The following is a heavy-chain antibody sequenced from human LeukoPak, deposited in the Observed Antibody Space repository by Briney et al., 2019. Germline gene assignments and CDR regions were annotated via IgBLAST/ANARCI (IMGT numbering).Heavy chain of an antibody. CDR3: AGGDRNGWYFDY. Sequence: GGSLRLSCEASGVRFDDHGMSWVRQAPGKGLEWVSGINWNGASTGYGDSVKGRFTISRDNAKNSLYLQMNSLRAEDTALYYCAGGDRNGWYFDYWGQGVLVTVSS. D-gene: IGHD6-19*01. CDR2: INWNGAST. V-gene: IGHV3-20*04. CDR1: GVRFDDHG. J-gene: IGHJ4*02.